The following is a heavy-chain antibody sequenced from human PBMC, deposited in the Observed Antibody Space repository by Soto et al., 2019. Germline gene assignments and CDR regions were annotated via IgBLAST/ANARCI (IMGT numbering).Heavy chain of an antibody. CDR1: GGTFSSYA. CDR2: IIPIFGTA. CDR3: ARERDYYGYYIDY. J-gene: IGHJ4*02. V-gene: IGHV1-69*13. Sequence: SVKVSCKASGGTFSSYAISWVRQAPGQGLEWMGGIIPIFGTANYAQKFQGRVTITADESTSTAYMELSSLRSEDTAVYYCARERDYYGYYIDYWGQGTRVTVSS. D-gene: IGHD3-10*01.